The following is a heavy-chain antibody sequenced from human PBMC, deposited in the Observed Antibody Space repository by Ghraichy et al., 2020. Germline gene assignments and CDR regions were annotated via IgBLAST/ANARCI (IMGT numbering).Heavy chain of an antibody. D-gene: IGHD3-16*01. J-gene: IGHJ3*02. CDR1: GGTFSSYT. V-gene: IGHV1-69*04. Sequence: SVKVSCKASGGTFSSYTISWVRQAPGQGLEWMGRIIPILGIANYAQKFQGRVTITADKSTSTAYMELSSLRSEDTAVYYCATELPILMGDTGYAFDIWGQGTMVTVSS. CDR3: ATELPILMGDTGYAFDI. CDR2: IIPILGIA.